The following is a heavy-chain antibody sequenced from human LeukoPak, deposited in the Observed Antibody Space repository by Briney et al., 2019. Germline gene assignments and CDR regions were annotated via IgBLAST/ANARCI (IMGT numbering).Heavy chain of an antibody. CDR1: GFTFSSYD. D-gene: IGHD3-22*01. V-gene: IGHV3-48*04. CDR2: ISSSSSSTI. J-gene: IGHJ4*02. CDR3: ASFTMISLHW. Sequence: GGSLRLSCAASGFTFSSYDMNWVRQAPGKGLEWLSYISSSSSSTIYYADSVKGRFTISRDNAKNSLYLQMNSLRAEDTAVYYCASFTMISLHWWGQGTLVTVSS.